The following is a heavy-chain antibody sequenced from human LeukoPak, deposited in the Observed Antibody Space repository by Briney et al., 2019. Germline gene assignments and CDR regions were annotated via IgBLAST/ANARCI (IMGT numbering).Heavy chain of an antibody. CDR1: GYSFASYW. J-gene: IGHJ4*02. CDR2: IHPGNSDT. Sequence: GESLKISCKDSGYSFASYWIGWVRQMPGKGLEWMGIIHPGNSDTKYSPSFQGQVTISADRSISTAYLQWGSLKASDTAVYYCARHNNWGFDYWGQGALVTVSS. CDR3: ARHNNWGFDY. D-gene: IGHD7-27*01. V-gene: IGHV5-51*01.